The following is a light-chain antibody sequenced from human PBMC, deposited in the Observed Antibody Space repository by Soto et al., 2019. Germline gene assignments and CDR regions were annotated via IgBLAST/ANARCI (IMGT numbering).Light chain of an antibody. CDR3: QQYNSYSIT. Sequence: EIQMTQSPSTLSASVGDRVTITCRASQSISSWLAWYQQKPGKAPKLLIYDASSLESGVPSRFSGSGSGTEVTLTISSLQPDDFAAYYCQQYNSYSITFGPGTKVDIK. J-gene: IGKJ3*01. CDR2: DAS. V-gene: IGKV1-5*01. CDR1: QSISSW.